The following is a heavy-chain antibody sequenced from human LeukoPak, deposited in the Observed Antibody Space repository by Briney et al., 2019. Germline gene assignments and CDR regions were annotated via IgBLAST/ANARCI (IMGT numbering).Heavy chain of an antibody. CDR1: GGSISSYY. V-gene: IGHV4-4*07. CDR3: ARETYCVGSSCYKGNAFDI. J-gene: IGHJ3*02. CDR2: IYTSGNS. Sequence: PSETLSLTCTVSGGSISSYYWSWIRQPAGKGLEWIGRIYTSGNSNYNPSLKSRVTMSVDTSKNQFSLKLSSVTAADTAVYYCARETYCVGSSCYKGNAFDIWGQGTMVTVSS. D-gene: IGHD2-15*01.